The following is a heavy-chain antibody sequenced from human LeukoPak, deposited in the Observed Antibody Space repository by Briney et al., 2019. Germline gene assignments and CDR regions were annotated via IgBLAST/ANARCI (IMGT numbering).Heavy chain of an antibody. CDR1: GYTFTSYG. CDR2: ISAYNGNT. Sequence: ASVKVSCKASGYTFTSYGISWVRQAPGQGLEWMGWISAYNGNTNYAQKLQGRVTMTTDTSTSTAYMELRSLRSDDTAVYYCARDRPACTNGVCPFDYWGQGTLVTISS. V-gene: IGHV1-18*01. J-gene: IGHJ4*02. CDR3: ARDRPACTNGVCPFDY. D-gene: IGHD2-8*01.